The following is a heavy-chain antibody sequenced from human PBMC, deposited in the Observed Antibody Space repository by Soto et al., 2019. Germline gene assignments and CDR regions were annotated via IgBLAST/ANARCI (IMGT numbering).Heavy chain of an antibody. CDR3: XXXXXXVXXXYQDSIGYXXXHP. CDR2: IHYSGGA. Sequence: QVQLQESGPGLVEPSQTLSLICTVSGASIITDGYYWTWIRQHPGKGLEWLGYIHYSGGATYSPPYNPXLXXXXAXSXXXXXXLFSLKLTSXXXXXXXXXXXXXVXXXYQDSIGYXXXHPWGQXTXVTVXS. V-gene: IGHV4-31*01. CDR1: GASIITDGYY. D-gene: IGHD1-1*01. J-gene: IGHJ5*02.